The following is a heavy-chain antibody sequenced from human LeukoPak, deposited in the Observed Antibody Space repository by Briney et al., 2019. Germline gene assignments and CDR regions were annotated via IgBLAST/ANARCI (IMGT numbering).Heavy chain of an antibody. CDR3: ARHTYYYDSSGYSTYDY. Sequence: GESLKISCQGSGYSFTSYWIGWVRQMPGKGLEWMGIIYPGDSDTRYSPSFQGQVTISADKSISTAYLQWSSLKASDTAMYYCARHTYYYDSSGYSTYDYWGQGTLVTVSS. CDR2: IYPGDSDT. CDR1: GYSFTSYW. J-gene: IGHJ4*02. D-gene: IGHD3-22*01. V-gene: IGHV5-51*01.